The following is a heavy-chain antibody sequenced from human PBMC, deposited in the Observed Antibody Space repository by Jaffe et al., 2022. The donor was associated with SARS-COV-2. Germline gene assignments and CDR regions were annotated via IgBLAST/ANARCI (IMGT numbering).Heavy chain of an antibody. D-gene: IGHD3-9*01. V-gene: IGHV1-69*01. CDR2: IIPIFGTA. Sequence: QVQLVQSGAEVKKPGSSVKVSCKASGGTFSSYAISWVRQAPGQGLEWMGGIIPIFGTANYAQKFQGRVTITADESTSTAYMELSSLRSEDTAVYYCARDRNYDILTGLLNWFDPWGQGTLVTVSS. J-gene: IGHJ5*02. CDR3: ARDRNYDILTGLLNWFDP. CDR1: GGTFSSYA.